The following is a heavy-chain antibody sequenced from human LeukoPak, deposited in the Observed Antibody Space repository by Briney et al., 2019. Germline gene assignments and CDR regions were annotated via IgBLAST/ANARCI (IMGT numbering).Heavy chain of an antibody. CDR1: GGSISSSSYY. D-gene: IGHD6-13*01. CDR3: ARIAAAGTGVVYYYYGMDV. J-gene: IGHJ6*02. V-gene: IGHV4-39*01. CDR2: IYYSGST. Sequence: SETLSLTCTVSGGSISSSSYYWGWIRQPPRKGLEWIGSIYYSGSTYYNPSLKSRVTISVDTSKNQFSLKLSSVTAADTAVYYCARIAAAGTGVVYYYYGMDVWGQGTTVTVSS.